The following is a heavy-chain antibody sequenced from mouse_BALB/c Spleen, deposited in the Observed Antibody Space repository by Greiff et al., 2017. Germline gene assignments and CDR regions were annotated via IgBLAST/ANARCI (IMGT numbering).Heavy chain of an antibody. CDR2: INPGSGGT. D-gene: IGHD1-1*01. Sequence: QVHVKQSGAELVRPGTSVKVSCKASGYAFTNYLIAWVKQRPGQGLEWIGVINPGSGGTNYNEKFKGKATLTADKSSSTSYMQLSSLTSDDSAVYFCARDYGSSYEDAMDYWGQGTSVTVSS. J-gene: IGHJ4*01. V-gene: IGHV1-54*01. CDR3: ARDYGSSYEDAMDY. CDR1: GYAFTNYL.